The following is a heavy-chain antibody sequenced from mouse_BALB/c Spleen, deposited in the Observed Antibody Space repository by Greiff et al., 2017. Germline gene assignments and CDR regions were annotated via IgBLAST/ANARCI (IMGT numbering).Heavy chain of an antibody. CDR2: IDPYNGGT. V-gene: IGHV1S135*01. D-gene: IGHD2-3*01. CDR1: GYAFTSYN. CDR3: ARRGDGYYPSFAY. Sequence: VQLQQSGPELVKPGASVKVSCKASGYAFTSYNMYWVKQSHGKSLEWIGYIDPYNGGTSYNQKFKGKATLTVDKSSSTAYMHLNSLTSEDSAVYYCARRGDGYYPSFAYWGQGTLVTVSA. J-gene: IGHJ3*01.